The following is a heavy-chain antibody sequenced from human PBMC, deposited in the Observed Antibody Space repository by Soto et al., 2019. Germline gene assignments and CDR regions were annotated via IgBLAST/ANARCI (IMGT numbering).Heavy chain of an antibody. Sequence: PSETLSLTCTVSGGSISSYYWSWIRQPPGKGLEWIGYIYYSGSTNYNPSLKSRVTISVDTSKNQFSLKLSSVTAADTAVYYCERAVLAAAGTGWSDPWGPGTLVTVSS. J-gene: IGHJ5*02. V-gene: IGHV4-59*01. CDR3: ERAVLAAAGTGWSDP. CDR2: IYYSGST. D-gene: IGHD6-13*01. CDR1: GGSISSYY.